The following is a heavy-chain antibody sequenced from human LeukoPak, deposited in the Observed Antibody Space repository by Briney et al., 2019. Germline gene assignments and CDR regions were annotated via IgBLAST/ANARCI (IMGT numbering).Heavy chain of an antibody. D-gene: IGHD6-19*01. CDR1: GFTFSSYW. CDR2: INSDGSST. CDR3: AKGRQWLVRLDAFDI. V-gene: IGHV3-74*01. J-gene: IGHJ3*02. Sequence: PGRSLRLSCAASGFTFSSYWMHWVRQAPGKGLVWVSRINSDGSSTSYADSVKGRFTISRDNAKNTLYLQMNSLRAEDTVVYYCAKGRQWLVRLDAFDIWGQGTMVTVSS.